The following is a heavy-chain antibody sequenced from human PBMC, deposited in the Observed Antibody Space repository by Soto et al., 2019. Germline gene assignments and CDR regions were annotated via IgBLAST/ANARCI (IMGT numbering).Heavy chain of an antibody. CDR2: ISYDGSNK. V-gene: IGHV3-30*18. CDR3: AKDRLLHYYDSSGYPYSNWFDP. J-gene: IGHJ5*02. D-gene: IGHD3-22*01. Sequence: PGGSLRLSCAASGFTFSSYGMHWVRQAPGKGLEWVAVISYDGSNKYYADSVKGRFTISRDNSKNTLYLQMNSLRAEDTAVYYCAKDRLLHYYDSSGYPYSNWFDPWGQGTLVTVSS. CDR1: GFTFSSYG.